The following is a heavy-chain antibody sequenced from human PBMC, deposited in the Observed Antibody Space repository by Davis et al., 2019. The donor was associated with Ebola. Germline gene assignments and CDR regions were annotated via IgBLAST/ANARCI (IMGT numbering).Heavy chain of an antibody. CDR1: GGTFSSYA. J-gene: IGHJ5*02. Sequence: AASVKVSCKASGGTFSSYAISWVRQAPGQGLEWMGGIIPIFGTANYAQKFQGRVTITADESTSTAYMELSSLRSEDTAVYYCARDYGAMVRGVMPNWFDPWGQGTLVTVSS. D-gene: IGHD3-10*01. CDR3: ARDYGAMVRGVMPNWFDP. CDR2: IIPIFGTA. V-gene: IGHV1-69*13.